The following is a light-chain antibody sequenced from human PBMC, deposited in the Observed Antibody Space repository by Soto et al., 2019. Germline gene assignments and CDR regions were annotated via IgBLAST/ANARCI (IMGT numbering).Light chain of an antibody. V-gene: IGLV2-14*03. CDR3: SSYTTSNTRQIV. CDR1: SSDVGGYNY. CDR2: DVS. J-gene: IGLJ1*01. Sequence: QSALTQPASVSGSPGQSITISCTGTSSDVGGYNYVSWYQHHPGKAPKLIIYDVSNRPSGVSIRFSGSNSDNTASLTISGLQPEDAAYYHCSSYTTSNTRQIVFGTGTKLTVL.